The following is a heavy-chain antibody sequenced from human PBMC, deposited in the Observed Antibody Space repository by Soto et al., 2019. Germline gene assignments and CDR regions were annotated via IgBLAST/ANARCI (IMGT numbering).Heavy chain of an antibody. CDR2: IWYDGSNK. D-gene: IGHD4-17*01. Sequence: VGSLRLSCAASGFTFSSYGMHWVRQAPGKGLEWVAVIWYDGSNKYYADSVKGRFTISRDNSKNTLYLQMNSLRAEDTAVYYCAREGLRDYGDYYYYGMDVWGQGTTVTVS. CDR3: AREGLRDYGDYYYYGMDV. CDR1: GFTFSSYG. J-gene: IGHJ6*02. V-gene: IGHV3-33*01.